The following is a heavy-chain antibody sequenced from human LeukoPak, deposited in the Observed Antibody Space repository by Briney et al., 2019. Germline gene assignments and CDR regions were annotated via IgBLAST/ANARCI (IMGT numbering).Heavy chain of an antibody. V-gene: IGHV3-43D*03. CDR2: ISWDGGSP. Sequence: GGSLRLSCAASGFTFDDYAMHWVRQAPGKGLEWVSLISWDGGSPYYADSVKGRFTISRDNSKNSLYLQMNSLRAEDTALYYCAKDMATSGSGSYDYWGQATLVTVSS. CDR1: GFTFDDYA. J-gene: IGHJ4*02. D-gene: IGHD3-10*01. CDR3: AKDMATSGSGSYDY.